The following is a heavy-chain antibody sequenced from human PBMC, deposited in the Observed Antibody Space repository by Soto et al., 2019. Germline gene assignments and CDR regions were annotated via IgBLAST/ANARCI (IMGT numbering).Heavy chain of an antibody. D-gene: IGHD4-17*01. Sequence: GGSLRLSCAASGFTFSSYAMHWVRQAPGKGLEWVAVISYDGSNKYYADSVKGRFTISRDNSKNTLYLQMNSLRAEDTAVYYCARDRDGDFDYWGQGTLVTVSS. J-gene: IGHJ4*02. CDR3: ARDRDGDFDY. CDR2: ISYDGSNK. CDR1: GFTFSSYA. V-gene: IGHV3-30-3*01.